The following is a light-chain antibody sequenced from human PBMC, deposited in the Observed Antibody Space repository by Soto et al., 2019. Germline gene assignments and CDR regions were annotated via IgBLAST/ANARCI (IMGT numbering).Light chain of an antibody. CDR2: SNN. Sequence: SVLTQPPSASGTPGQRVTISCSGSSSNIGSNTVNWYRQLPGTAPKLLIYSNNQRPSGVPDRFSGSKSGTSASLAISGLQSEDEADYYCAAGDDSLNGDVVFGGGTKLTVL. CDR1: SSNIGSNT. J-gene: IGLJ2*01. CDR3: AAGDDSLNGDVV. V-gene: IGLV1-44*01.